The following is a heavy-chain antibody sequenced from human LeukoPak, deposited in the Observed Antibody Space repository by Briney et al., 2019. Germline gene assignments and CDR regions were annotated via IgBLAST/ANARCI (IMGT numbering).Heavy chain of an antibody. V-gene: IGHV1-18*01. CDR3: AREGGYATDAPEDNFDY. Sequence: VASVTVSCKASGGTFSSYAISWVRQAPGQGLEWMGWISAYNGNTNYAQKLQGRVTMTTDTSTSTAYMELRSLRSDDTAVYYCAREGGYATDAPEDNFDYWGQGTLVTVSS. CDR2: ISAYNGNT. CDR1: GGTFSSYA. J-gene: IGHJ4*02. D-gene: IGHD5-12*01.